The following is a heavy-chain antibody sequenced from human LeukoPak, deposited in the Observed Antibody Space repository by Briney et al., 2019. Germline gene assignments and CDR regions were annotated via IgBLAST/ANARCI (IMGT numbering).Heavy chain of an antibody. V-gene: IGHV1-2*02. CDR2: INPNSGGT. J-gene: IGHJ4*02. Sequence: ASVKVSCKASGYTFTDYYMHWVRQAPGQGLEWMGWINPNSGGTTYAQKFQGRVTMTRDTSISAAYMELSRLRSDDTAVYFCAVTTVTTDDYWGQGTLVTVSS. D-gene: IGHD4-17*01. CDR1: GYTFTDYY. CDR3: AVTTVTTDDY.